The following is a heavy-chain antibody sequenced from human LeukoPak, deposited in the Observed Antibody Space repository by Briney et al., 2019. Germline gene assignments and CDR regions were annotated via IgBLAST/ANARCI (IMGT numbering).Heavy chain of an antibody. Sequence: PGGSLRLSCAASGFTSSSYSMNWVRQAPGKGLEWVSSISSSSSYIYYADSVKGRFTISRDNAKNSLYLQMNSLRAEDTAVYYCARGYYYGSGSRGHYYYYYMDVWGKGTTVTVSS. CDR3: ARGYYYGSGSRGHYYYYYMDV. D-gene: IGHD3-10*01. V-gene: IGHV3-21*01. CDR2: ISSSSSYI. J-gene: IGHJ6*03. CDR1: GFTSSSYS.